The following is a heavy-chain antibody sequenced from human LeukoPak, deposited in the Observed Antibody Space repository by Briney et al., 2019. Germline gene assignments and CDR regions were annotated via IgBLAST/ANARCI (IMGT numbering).Heavy chain of an antibody. D-gene: IGHD6-13*01. CDR3: ARDRVLGIAAAAPNYYYYGMDV. CDR1: GFTVSSNY. J-gene: IGHJ6*02. V-gene: IGHV3-66*01. CDR2: IYSGGST. Sequence: PGGSLRLSCAASGFTVSSNYMSWVRQAPGKGLEWVSVIYSGGSTYYADSVKGRFTISRDNSKNTLYLQMNSLRAEGTAVYYCARDRVLGIAAAAPNYYYYGMDVWGQGTTVTVSS.